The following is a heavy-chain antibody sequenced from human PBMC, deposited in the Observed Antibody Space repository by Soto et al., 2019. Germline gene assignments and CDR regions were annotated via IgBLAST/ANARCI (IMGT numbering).Heavy chain of an antibody. CDR3: ARRFRTVTDYYYYYYMDV. V-gene: IGHV4-39*01. CDR2: IYYSGST. Sequence: SETLSLTCTVSGGSISSSSYYWGWIRQPPGKGLEWIGSIYYSGSTYYNPSLKSRVTISVDRSKNQFSLKLSSVTAADTAVYYCARRFRTVTDYYYYYYMDVWGKGTTVTVSS. J-gene: IGHJ6*03. CDR1: GGSISSSSYY. D-gene: IGHD4-17*01.